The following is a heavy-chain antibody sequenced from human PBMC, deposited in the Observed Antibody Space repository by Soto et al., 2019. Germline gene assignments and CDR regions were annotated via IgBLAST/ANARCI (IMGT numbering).Heavy chain of an antibody. CDR3: ARDELPGWFDS. D-gene: IGHD2-15*01. CDR2: ISACNGNT. V-gene: IGHV1-18*01. CDR1: GYTYISYA. Sequence: QVQLVQSGAEVKKPGASVKVSCKASGYTYISYAINWVRQAPGEVLEWLGWISACNGNTKYVQNHQGRVTMTTDTSARIVYMESRTLRTAATAVNYCARDELPGWFDSWGQGALVSVPS. J-gene: IGHJ5*01.